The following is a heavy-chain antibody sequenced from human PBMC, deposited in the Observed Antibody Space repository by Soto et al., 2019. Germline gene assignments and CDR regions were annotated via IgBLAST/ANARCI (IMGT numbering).Heavy chain of an antibody. CDR1: GFTFSSYA. CDR2: ISGSGGST. D-gene: IGHD3-3*01. CDR3: AKVKNVLRFLEWLLAPFEY. Sequence: GGSLRLSCAASGFTFSSYAMSWVRQAPGKGLEWVSAISGSGGSTYYADSVKGRFTISRDNSKNTLYLQMNSLRAEDTAVYYCAKVKNVLRFLEWLLAPFEYWGQGTRVTVSS. J-gene: IGHJ4*02. V-gene: IGHV3-23*01.